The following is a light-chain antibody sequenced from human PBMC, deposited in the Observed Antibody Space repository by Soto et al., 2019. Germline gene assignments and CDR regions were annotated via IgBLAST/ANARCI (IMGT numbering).Light chain of an antibody. CDR3: QQYGRSPPMYT. Sequence: EIVLTQSPGTLSLSPGERATLSCRASQSVSSSYLAWYQQKPGQARRLLRYGASSRATGIRDRFSGSGSGTDFTVTISRLEPEDFAVYSCQQYGRSPPMYTFGQGTKLEIK. CDR1: QSVSSSY. J-gene: IGKJ2*01. V-gene: IGKV3-20*01. CDR2: GAS.